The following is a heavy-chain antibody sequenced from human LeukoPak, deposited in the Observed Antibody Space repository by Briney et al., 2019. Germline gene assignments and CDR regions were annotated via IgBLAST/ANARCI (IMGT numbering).Heavy chain of an antibody. D-gene: IGHD3-10*01. CDR2: IYTSGST. Sequence: PSETLSLTCTVSGGSINSGSYYWSWIRQPAGKGLEWIGRIYTSGSTNYNPSLKSRVTISVDTSKNQFSLKLSSVTAADTAVYYCARRKGNYYGSGSYKFDPWGQGTLVTVSS. J-gene: IGHJ5*02. CDR3: ARRKGNYYGSGSYKFDP. V-gene: IGHV4-61*02. CDR1: GGSINSGSYY.